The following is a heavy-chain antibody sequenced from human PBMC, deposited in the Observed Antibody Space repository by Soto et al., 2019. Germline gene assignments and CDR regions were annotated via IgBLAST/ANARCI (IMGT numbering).Heavy chain of an antibody. CDR3: ATNSYYSLGV. CDR1: SGSISSGHW. J-gene: IGHJ6*02. Sequence: QVQLQESGPGLVKPSGTLSLTCAVSSGSISSGHWWNWVRQPPGKGLEWIGEIYQSGSTHYNPSLKSRVTVSVDNSMNQFSLKLTSVTAADTAVYYCATNSYYSLGVWGQGTTVTVSS. CDR2: IYQSGST. V-gene: IGHV4-4*02.